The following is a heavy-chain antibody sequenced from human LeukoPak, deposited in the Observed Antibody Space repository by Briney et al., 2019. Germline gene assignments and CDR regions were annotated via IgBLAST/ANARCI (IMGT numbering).Heavy chain of an antibody. D-gene: IGHD3-3*01. J-gene: IGHJ3*01. CDR1: GFTFSSYA. Sequence: PGGSLRLSCAASGFTFSSYAMSWVRQAPGKGLEWVSAISGSGGSTYYADSVKGRFTISRDNSKNKVSLQMNSLRAEDTAVYYCARGWVLATGAFDFWGQGTLVTVSS. CDR3: ARGWVLATGAFDF. V-gene: IGHV3-23*01. CDR2: ISGSGGST.